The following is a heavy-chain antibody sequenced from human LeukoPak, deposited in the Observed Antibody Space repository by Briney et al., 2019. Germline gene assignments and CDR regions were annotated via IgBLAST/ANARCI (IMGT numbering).Heavy chain of an antibody. CDR2: ISYDGSHK. J-gene: IGHJ3*02. Sequence: GRSLRLSCAASGFTFSSYGMHWVRQAPGKGLERVAVISYDGSHKYCADSVKGRFTISRDNAKNSLYLQMNSLRAEDTAVYYCARDYASSGDGAFDIWGQGTMVTVS. CDR3: ARDYASSGDGAFDI. D-gene: IGHD3-22*01. V-gene: IGHV3-30*03. CDR1: GFTFSSYG.